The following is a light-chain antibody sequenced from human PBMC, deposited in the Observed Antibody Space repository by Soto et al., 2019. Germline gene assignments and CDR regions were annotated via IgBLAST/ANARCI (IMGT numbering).Light chain of an antibody. Sequence: QSALTQPASVSGSPGQSITLSCTGTSSDVGAYNSVSWYQQHPGKAPKLIIYDVSTRPSGVSNRFSGSKSGNTASLTISWLQDEDEADYYCSSSTTSTTRVFGTGTKLTVL. J-gene: IGLJ1*01. CDR2: DVS. CDR1: SSDVGAYNS. CDR3: SSSTTSTTRV. V-gene: IGLV2-14*03.